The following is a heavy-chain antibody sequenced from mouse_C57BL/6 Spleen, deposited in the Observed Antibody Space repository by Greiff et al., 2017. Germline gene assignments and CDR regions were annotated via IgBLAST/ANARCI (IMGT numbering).Heavy chain of an antibody. CDR3: ARYPYYYGSSYRYFDV. CDR2: IYPGDGDT. Sequence: VKLQQSGAELVKPGASVKISCKASGYAFSSYWMNWVKQRPGKGLEWIGQIYPGDGDTNYNGKFKGKATLTADKSSSTAYMQLSSLTSEDSAVYFCARYPYYYGSSYRYFDVWGTGTTVTVSA. V-gene: IGHV1-80*01. D-gene: IGHD1-1*01. J-gene: IGHJ1*03. CDR1: GYAFSSYW.